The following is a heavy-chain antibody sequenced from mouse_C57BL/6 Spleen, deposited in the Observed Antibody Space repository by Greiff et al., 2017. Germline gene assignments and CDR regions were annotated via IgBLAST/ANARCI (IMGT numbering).Heavy chain of an antibody. CDR3: AIIYDGYSWFAY. CDR1: GYTFTSYW. D-gene: IGHD2-3*01. J-gene: IGHJ3*01. V-gene: IGHV1-74*01. CDR2: IHPSDSDT. Sequence: QVQLKQPGAELVKPGASVKVSCKASGYTFTSYWMHWVKQRPGQGLEWIGRIHPSDSDTNYNQKFKGKATLTVDKSSSTAYMQLSSLTSEDSAVYYCAIIYDGYSWFAYWGQGTLVTVSA.